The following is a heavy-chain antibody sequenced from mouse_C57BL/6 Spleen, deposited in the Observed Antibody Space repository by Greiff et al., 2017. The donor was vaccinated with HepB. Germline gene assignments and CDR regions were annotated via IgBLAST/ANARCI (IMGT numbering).Heavy chain of an antibody. CDR1: GYTFTGYW. J-gene: IGHJ3*01. Sequence: VKLQESGAELMKPGASVKLSCKATGYTFTGYWIEWVKQRPGHGLEWIGEILPGSGSTNYNEKFKSKATLTVDTSSSTAYMQLSSLTSEDSAVYYCARLGDGYVLAYWGQGTLVTVSA. D-gene: IGHD2-2*01. V-gene: IGHV1-9*01. CDR3: ARLGDGYVLAY. CDR2: ILPGSGST.